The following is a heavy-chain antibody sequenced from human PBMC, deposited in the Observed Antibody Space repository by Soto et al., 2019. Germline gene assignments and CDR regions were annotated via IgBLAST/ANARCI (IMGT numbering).Heavy chain of an antibody. J-gene: IGHJ5*02. CDR3: ARESGALYDSSGYSQFDP. V-gene: IGHV4-61*01. CDR1: GDSIVSSSSY. D-gene: IGHD3-22*01. CDR2: IYHSGST. Sequence: SETLSLTCSVSGDSIVSSSSYWGWIRQHPGYGLEWIGYIYHSGSTNYNPSLKSRVTLSVDTSKNQFSLKLSSVTAADTAVYYCARESGALYDSSGYSQFDPWGQGTLVTVSS.